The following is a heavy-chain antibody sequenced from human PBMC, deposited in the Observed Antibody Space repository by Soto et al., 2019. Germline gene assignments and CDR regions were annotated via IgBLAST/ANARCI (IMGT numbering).Heavy chain of an antibody. CDR3: ASVAVYSSVVDY. D-gene: IGHD6-19*01. CDR2: IIPILGIA. Sequence: QVQLVQSGAEVKKPGSSVKVSCKASGGTFSSYTISWVRQAPGQGLEWMGRIIPILGIANYAQKFQGRVTITADKSTSTAYMELSSLRSEDTAVYYCASVAVYSSVVDYWGQGTLVTVSS. J-gene: IGHJ4*02. CDR1: GGTFSSYT. V-gene: IGHV1-69*02.